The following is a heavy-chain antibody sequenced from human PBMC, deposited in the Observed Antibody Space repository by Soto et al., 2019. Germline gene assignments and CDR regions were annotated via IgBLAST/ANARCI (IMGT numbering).Heavy chain of an antibody. J-gene: IGHJ6*02. CDR3: ARTPTRNYADYYYGMDV. D-gene: IGHD4-4*01. CDR1: GGTFSSYA. CDR2: IIPIFGTA. Sequence: SVKVSCKASGGTFSSYAISWVRQAPGQGLEWMGGIIPIFGTANYAQKFQGRVTITADESTSTAYMELSSLRSEDTAVYYCARTPTRNYADYYYGMDVWGQGTTVTVSS. V-gene: IGHV1-69*13.